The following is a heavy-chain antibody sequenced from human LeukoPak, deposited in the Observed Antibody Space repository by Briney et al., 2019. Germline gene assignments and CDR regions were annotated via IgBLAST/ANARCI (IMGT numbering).Heavy chain of an antibody. V-gene: IGHV3-21*01. CDR3: ARDNYYGSGSYYNIGELFDP. CDR2: ISSSSSYI. J-gene: IGHJ5*02. Sequence: GGSLRLSCAASGFTFSSYSMNWVRQAPGKGLEWVSSISSSSSYIYYADSVKGRFTISRDNAKNSLYLQMNSLRAEDTAVYYCARDNYYGSGSYYNIGELFDPWGQGTLVTVSS. CDR1: GFTFSSYS. D-gene: IGHD3-10*01.